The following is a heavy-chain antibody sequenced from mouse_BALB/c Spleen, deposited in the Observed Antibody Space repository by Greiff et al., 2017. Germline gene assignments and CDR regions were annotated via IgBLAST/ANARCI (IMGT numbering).Heavy chain of an antibody. CDR2: INPSNGGT. Sequence: QVQLQQSGAELVKPGASVKLSCKASGYTFTSYYMYWVKQRPGQGLEWIGEINPSNGGTNFNEKFKSKATLTVDKSSSTAYMQLSSLTSEDSAVYYCTREGSLLRLQDWGQGTTLTVSS. V-gene: IGHV1S81*02. CDR1: GYTFTSYY. J-gene: IGHJ2*01. CDR3: TREGSLLRLQD. D-gene: IGHD1-2*01.